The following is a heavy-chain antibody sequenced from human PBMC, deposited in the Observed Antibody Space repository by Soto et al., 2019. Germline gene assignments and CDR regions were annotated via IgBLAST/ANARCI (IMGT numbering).Heavy chain of an antibody. CDR1: GFTFDDYA. Sequence: GGSLRLSCAASGFTFDDYAMHWVRQAPGKGLEWVSGISWNSGNIGYADSVKGRFTISRDNAKNSLYLQMNSLRAEDTTLYYCAKDFRDYYGSGYYYYCMDVWGQGTTVTVSS. J-gene: IGHJ6*02. D-gene: IGHD3-10*01. CDR3: AKDFRDYYGSGYYYYCMDV. V-gene: IGHV3-9*01. CDR2: ISWNSGNI.